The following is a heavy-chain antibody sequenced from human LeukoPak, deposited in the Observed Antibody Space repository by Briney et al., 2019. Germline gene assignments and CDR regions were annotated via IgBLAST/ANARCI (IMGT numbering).Heavy chain of an antibody. J-gene: IGHJ4*02. D-gene: IGHD6-19*01. Sequence: GGSLRLSCAASGFTLSSYGMHWVRQAPGKGLEWVAVISYDGSNKYYADSVKGRFTISRDNSKNTLYLQMNSLRAEDTAVYYCAKERGRAVADTGGFDHWGQGTLVTVSS. CDR3: AKERGRAVADTGGFDH. V-gene: IGHV3-30*18. CDR2: ISYDGSNK. CDR1: GFTLSSYG.